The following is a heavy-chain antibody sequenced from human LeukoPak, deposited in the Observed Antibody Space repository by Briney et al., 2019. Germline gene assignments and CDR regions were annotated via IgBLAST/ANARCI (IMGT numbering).Heavy chain of an antibody. Sequence: ASVSLSCKASGYTFTDYYRHWVRQAPGQGLEWMGWINPNSGGTNYAQKFQGRVTLTRDTSITTAYMELNRLTSDDTAVYYCSRDYSSNGYGTRDWGQGTQVTVSS. D-gene: IGHD6-13*01. CDR1: GYTFTDYY. J-gene: IGHJ4*02. V-gene: IGHV1-2*02. CDR3: SRDYSSNGYGTRD. CDR2: INPNSGGT.